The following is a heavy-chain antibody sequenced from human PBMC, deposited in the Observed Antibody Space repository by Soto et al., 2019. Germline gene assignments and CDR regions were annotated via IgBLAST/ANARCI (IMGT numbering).Heavy chain of an antibody. D-gene: IGHD2-2*01. Sequence: QVQLVESGGGVVQPGRSLRLSCAASGFTFSNYGMHWVRQAPGKGLEWVAIISYDGDNEYYADSVRGRFTISRDNSKNTLYLQTSSLRHEDTAVYYCAKDGGPVYCNSPGCSAKHFAYWGQGTLVTVSS. CDR2: ISYDGDNE. CDR3: AKDGGPVYCNSPGCSAKHFAY. V-gene: IGHV3-30*18. CDR1: GFTFSNYG. J-gene: IGHJ4*02.